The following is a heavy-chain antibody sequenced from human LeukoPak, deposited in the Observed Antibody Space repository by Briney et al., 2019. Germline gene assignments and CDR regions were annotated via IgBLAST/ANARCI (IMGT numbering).Heavy chain of an antibody. D-gene: IGHD2-2*01. J-gene: IGHJ3*02. Sequence: ASVKDSCKVSGYTLTELSMHWVRQAPGKGLEWMGGFDPEDGETIYAQKFQGRVTMTEDTSTDTAYMELSSLRSEDTAVYYCATAEYCSSTSCYDAFDIWGQGTMVTVSS. CDR3: ATAEYCSSTSCYDAFDI. V-gene: IGHV1-24*01. CDR1: GYTLTELS. CDR2: FDPEDGET.